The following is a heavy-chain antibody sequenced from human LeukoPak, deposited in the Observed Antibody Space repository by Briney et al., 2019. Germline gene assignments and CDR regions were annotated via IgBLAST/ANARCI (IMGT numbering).Heavy chain of an antibody. J-gene: IGHJ4*02. CDR1: GYTFTSYG. CDR3: ARDYIRYCSSTSCYLGY. D-gene: IGHD2-2*01. CDR2: TSAYNGNT. Sequence: GSSVKVSCKASGYTFTSYGISWVRQAPGQGLEWMGWTSAYNGNTNYAQKLQGRVTMTTDTSTSTAYMELRSLRSDDTAVYYCARDYIRYCSSTSCYLGYWGQGTLVTVSS. V-gene: IGHV1-18*01.